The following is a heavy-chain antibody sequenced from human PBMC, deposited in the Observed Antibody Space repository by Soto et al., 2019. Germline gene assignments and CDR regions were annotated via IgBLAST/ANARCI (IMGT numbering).Heavy chain of an antibody. CDR1: GSTFSGSA. V-gene: IGHV3-73*01. J-gene: IGHJ3*02. CDR3: ARLFAYGDALDI. CDR2: IRSKVNSYAS. D-gene: IGHD3-10*02. Sequence: EEQLAESGGGLVQPGGSLDLSCAASGSTFSGSAIHWVRQASGKGLEWLGRIRSKVNSYASLYVASVEGRFTISRDDSKNTAYLHMNSLRADDTAMYYCARLFAYGDALDIWGQGTVVTLSS.